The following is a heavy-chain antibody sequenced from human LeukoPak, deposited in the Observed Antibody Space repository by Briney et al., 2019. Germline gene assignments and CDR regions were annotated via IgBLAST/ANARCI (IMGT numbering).Heavy chain of an antibody. CDR1: VYTFIVYY. D-gene: IGHD3-22*01. V-gene: IGHV1-2*02. J-gene: IGHJ4*02. CDR2: INYNSGAT. CDR3: ARALRYDDSSGYYAY. Sequence: GASVTVSFKCSVYTFIVYYMHWVRQAPWQGLAWMGWINYNSGATNYAQALQGRVTMTRDTSITIFYMELSSLRSDDTAVYYCARALRYDDSSGYYAYWGQGTLVTVSS.